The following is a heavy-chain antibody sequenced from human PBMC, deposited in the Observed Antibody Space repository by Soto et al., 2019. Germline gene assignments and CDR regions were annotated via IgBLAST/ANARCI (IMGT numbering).Heavy chain of an antibody. D-gene: IGHD4-17*01. Sequence: EVQLVESGGGLVKPGGSLRLSCAASGFTFRSYSMNWVRQAPGKGLEWVSSISSSSLYIYYADSVKGRFTISRDNAKNSLYLQMNSLRAEDTAVYYCAREDYGDLNWYFDLWGRGTLVTVSS. CDR1: GFTFRSYS. CDR2: ISSSSLYI. V-gene: IGHV3-21*01. J-gene: IGHJ2*01. CDR3: AREDYGDLNWYFDL.